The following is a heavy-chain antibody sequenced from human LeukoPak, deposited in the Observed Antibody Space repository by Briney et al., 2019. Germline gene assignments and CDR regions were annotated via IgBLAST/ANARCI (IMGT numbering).Heavy chain of an antibody. CDR2: ISWDGGST. J-gene: IGHJ6*02. D-gene: IGHD6-13*01. CDR3: AKDYFGAAAGTYYGMDV. V-gene: IGHV3-43*01. CDR1: GFTFDDYT. Sequence: GGSLRLSCAASGFTFDDYTTHWVRQAPGKGLEWVSLISWDGGSTYYADSVKGRFTISRDNSKNSLYLQMNSLRTEDTALYYCAKDYFGAAAGTYYGMDVWGQGTTVTVSS.